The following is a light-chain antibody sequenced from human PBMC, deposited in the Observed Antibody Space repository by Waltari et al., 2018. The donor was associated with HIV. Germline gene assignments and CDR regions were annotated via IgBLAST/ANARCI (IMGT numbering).Light chain of an antibody. J-gene: IGLJ1*01. V-gene: IGLV2-14*03. CDR2: DVY. CDR3: ASFTSGRLNV. CDR1: SSDVGAYDY. Sequence: QSALTQPASVSGSPGQSITISCTGTSSDVGAYDYVSWYQQHPGKVPKLLIYDVYMRPSRISNRFSGSKSGNTASLTISGLRDEDEDDYYCASFTSGRLNVFGTGTKVTVL.